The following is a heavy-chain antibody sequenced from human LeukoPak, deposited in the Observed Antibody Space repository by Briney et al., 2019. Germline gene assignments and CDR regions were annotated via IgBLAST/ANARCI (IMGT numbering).Heavy chain of an antibody. CDR3: ARDFSYPDY. Sequence: SETLSLTCSVSGASISAYYWSWIRQPAGKGLEWIGRIYSSGRTNYIPSLKTRLTMSVDTSKNQFSLKLNSVTAADTAVYYCARDFSYPDYWGQGTLVTVSS. V-gene: IGHV4-4*07. D-gene: IGHD5-18*01. J-gene: IGHJ4*02. CDR2: IYSSGRT. CDR1: GASISAYY.